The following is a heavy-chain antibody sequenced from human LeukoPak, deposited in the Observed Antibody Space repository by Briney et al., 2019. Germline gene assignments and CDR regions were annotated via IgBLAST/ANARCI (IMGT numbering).Heavy chain of an antibody. Sequence: GGSLRLSCAASGFTFSSYAMNWVRQAPLKGLEWVSAISGSGRNTYYADSVKGRFTISRDNSKNTLYLQMNSLRAEDSAVYYCVTNYFDSSAYYPDFDYWGQGALVTGSP. D-gene: IGHD3-22*01. CDR3: VTNYFDSSAYYPDFDY. CDR2: ISGSGRNT. CDR1: GFTFSSYA. J-gene: IGHJ4*02. V-gene: IGHV3-23*01.